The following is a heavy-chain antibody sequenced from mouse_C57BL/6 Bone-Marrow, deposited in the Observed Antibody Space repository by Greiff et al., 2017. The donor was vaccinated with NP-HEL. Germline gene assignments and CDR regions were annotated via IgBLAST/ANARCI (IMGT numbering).Heavy chain of an antibody. CDR2: IDPSDSYT. V-gene: IGHV1-69*01. J-gene: IGHJ4*01. CDR1: GYTFTSYW. D-gene: IGHD1-1*01. Sequence: QVQLQQPGAELVMPGASVKLSCKASGYTFTSYWMHWVKQRPGQGLEWIGEIDPSDSYTNYNEKFKSKATLTVDTSSSTAYMQLSSLTSEDSAVYYCAPYYYGSSHSMDYWGQGTSVTVSS. CDR3: APYYYGSSHSMDY.